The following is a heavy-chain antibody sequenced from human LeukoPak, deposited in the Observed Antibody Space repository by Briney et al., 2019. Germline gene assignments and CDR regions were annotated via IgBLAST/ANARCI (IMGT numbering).Heavy chain of an antibody. V-gene: IGHV4-4*07. CDR2: IYTSGST. CDR3: ARDRGPGSYYPLDY. Sequence: PSETLSLTCTVSGGSISSYYWSWIRQPAGKGLEWIGRIYTSGSTNYNPSLKGRVTMSVDTSKNQFSLKLSSVTAADTAVYYCARDRGPGSYYPLDYWGQGTLVTVSS. J-gene: IGHJ4*02. D-gene: IGHD3-10*01. CDR1: GGSISSYY.